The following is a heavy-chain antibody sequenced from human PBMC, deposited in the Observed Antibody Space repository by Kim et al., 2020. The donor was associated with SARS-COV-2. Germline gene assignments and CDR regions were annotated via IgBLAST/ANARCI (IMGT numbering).Heavy chain of an antibody. CDR2: SSGVGSAI. Sequence: GGSLRLSCSASGFTFSTYSLNWVRQAPGKGLEWVATSSGVGSAIYYGDSARGRFSISRDNAKNSVSLEMNALRVDDTAAYYCVREGVLRWPSFDHWGQGPLVPVSS. CDR3: VREGVLRWPSFDH. V-gene: IGHV3-21*04. J-gene: IGHJ4*01. D-gene: IGHD3-10*01. CDR1: GFTFSTYS.